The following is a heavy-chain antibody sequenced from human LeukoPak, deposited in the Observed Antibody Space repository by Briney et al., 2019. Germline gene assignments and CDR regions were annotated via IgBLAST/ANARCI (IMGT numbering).Heavy chain of an antibody. Sequence: GGSLRLSCAASGFTVSSKYMSWVRQAPGKGLEWVSTIMIGGDGKHYADSVKGRFTISRDRSESTLYLQMNGLRAEDTAVYYCVRAAPGDCSSTSCSLFDNWGQGTLVTVSS. CDR3: VRAAPGDCSSTSCSLFDN. D-gene: IGHD2-2*01. CDR2: MIGGDGK. CDR1: GFTVSSKY. J-gene: IGHJ4*02. V-gene: IGHV3-53*01.